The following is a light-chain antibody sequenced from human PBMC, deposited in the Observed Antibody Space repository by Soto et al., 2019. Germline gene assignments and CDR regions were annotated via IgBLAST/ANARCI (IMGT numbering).Light chain of an antibody. CDR2: DAS. Sequence: EIVLTQSPATLSLSPGERGSLSCRASQSVGSSLAWYQQKPGQAPRLLIYDASNSATGIPARFSGSGSGTDFTLTISSLEPEDFAVYYCQQRSNWPRTFGQVTKVEIK. CDR1: QSVGSS. CDR3: QQRSNWPRT. V-gene: IGKV3-11*01. J-gene: IGKJ1*01.